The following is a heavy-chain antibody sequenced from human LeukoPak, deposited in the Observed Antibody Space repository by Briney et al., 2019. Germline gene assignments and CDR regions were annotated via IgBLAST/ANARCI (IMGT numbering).Heavy chain of an antibody. D-gene: IGHD1-26*01. CDR3: ARQRGSYRLGGGFQD. CDR2: IYYTGST. V-gene: IGHV4-59*01. J-gene: IGHJ1*01. CDR1: GDSISSDY. Sequence: SSETLSLTCAVSGDSISSDYWSWIRQPPGKGLEWIGYIYYTGSTNYNPSLKSRVTISVDTSKNQFSLKLTSVTAADTAVYYCARQRGSYRLGGGFQDWGQGTLVTVSS.